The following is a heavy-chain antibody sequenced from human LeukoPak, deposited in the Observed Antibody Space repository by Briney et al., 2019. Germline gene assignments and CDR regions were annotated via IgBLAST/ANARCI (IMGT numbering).Heavy chain of an antibody. CDR2: ISGSGGST. Sequence: PGGSLRLSCAASGFTFSTYGMSWVRQAPGKGLEGVSAISGSGGSTYYADSVKGRFTISRDNSKNTLYLQMNSLRAEDTAVYYCARDRTMTYLFDYWGQGTLVTVSS. CDR3: ARDRTMTYLFDY. J-gene: IGHJ4*02. D-gene: IGHD1-14*01. CDR1: GFTFSTYG. V-gene: IGHV3-23*01.